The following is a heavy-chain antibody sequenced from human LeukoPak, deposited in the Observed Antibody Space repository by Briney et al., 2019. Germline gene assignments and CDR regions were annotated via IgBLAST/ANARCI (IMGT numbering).Heavy chain of an antibody. CDR2: ISSSGSAI. V-gene: IGHV3-48*01. CDR3: ARDAAAARRAYYFDY. Sequence: GGSLRLSCAASRFTFSSHSMNWVRQAPGKGLEWVSYISSSGSAIYYAEPVKGRFTISRDDAKNSLYLQMNSLRAEDTAVYYCARDAAAARRAYYFDYWGQGTLVIVSS. J-gene: IGHJ4*02. CDR1: RFTFSSHS. D-gene: IGHD6-6*01.